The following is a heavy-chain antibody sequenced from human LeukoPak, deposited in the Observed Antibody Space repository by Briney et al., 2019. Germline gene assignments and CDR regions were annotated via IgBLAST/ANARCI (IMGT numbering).Heavy chain of an antibody. Sequence: PSETLSLTCTVSGGSIRSYYWSWIRQPPGKGLEGIGYIYYSGSTNYNASLKSRVTISVDTSKNQSPLNLSSVTAADTAVYYCARADTAMAETFDYWGQGTLVTVSS. CDR1: GGSIRSYY. CDR2: IYYSGST. V-gene: IGHV4-59*13. J-gene: IGHJ4*02. D-gene: IGHD5-18*01. CDR3: ARADTAMAETFDY.